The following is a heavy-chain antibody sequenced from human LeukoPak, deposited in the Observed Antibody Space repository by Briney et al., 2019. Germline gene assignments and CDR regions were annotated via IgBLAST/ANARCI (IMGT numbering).Heavy chain of an antibody. J-gene: IGHJ4*02. D-gene: IGHD4-17*01. CDR3: ANGELYFDY. Sequence: GGSLRLSCAASGFTFSSFGMNWVRQAPGKGREWVTFIRYDGIATPYADSGKGRFTIARDNCKNALYLQMISLRPEDTAVYFCANGELYFDYWGQGTLVTVSS. V-gene: IGHV3-30*02. CDR2: IRYDGIAT. CDR1: GFTFSSFG.